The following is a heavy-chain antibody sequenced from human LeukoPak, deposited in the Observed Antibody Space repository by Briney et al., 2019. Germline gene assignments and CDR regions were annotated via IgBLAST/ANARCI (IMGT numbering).Heavy chain of an antibody. V-gene: IGHV3-30-3*01. CDR3: ARETGSAVGSTDFDY. Sequence: GGSLRLSCAASGFTFSSYAIHWVRQAPGKGLEWVAVISYDGSNKYYADSVKGRFTISRDDSKNTLYLQMNSLRAEDTAVYYCARETGSAVGSTDFDYWGQGTLVTVSS. J-gene: IGHJ4*02. CDR2: ISYDGSNK. D-gene: IGHD4-17*01. CDR1: GFTFSSYA.